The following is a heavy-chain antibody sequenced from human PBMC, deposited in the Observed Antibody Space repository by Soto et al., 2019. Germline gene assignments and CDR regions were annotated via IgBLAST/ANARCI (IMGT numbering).Heavy chain of an antibody. CDR1: GGTFSTFA. CDR2: IIPILNTS. Sequence: QVQLVQSGAEVKKPGSSVKVSCKASGGTFSTFAISWVRQAPGQGLEWMGGIIPILNTSNYAQKFQGRVTINAEESTSTAYMELSSLRSDDTAVYYCASGEGYRLTEYDHHYDGMDVWGQGTTVTVSS. D-gene: IGHD3-9*01. J-gene: IGHJ6*02. CDR3: ASGEGYRLTEYDHHYDGMDV. V-gene: IGHV1-69*01.